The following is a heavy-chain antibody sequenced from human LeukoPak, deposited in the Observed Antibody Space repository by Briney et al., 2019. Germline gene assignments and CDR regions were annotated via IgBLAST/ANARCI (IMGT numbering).Heavy chain of an antibody. CDR2: IKSKTDGGTT. V-gene: IGHV3-15*01. D-gene: IGHD3-22*01. Sequence: GGSLRLSCAASGFTFSNAWMSWVRQAPGKGLEWVGRIKSKTDGGTTDYAAPVKGRFTISRDDSKNTLYLQMNSLKTEDTAVYYCTTEKGYRYYYDSSGNSPSDYWGQGTLVTVSS. CDR1: GFTFSNAW. CDR3: TTEKGYRYYYDSSGNSPSDY. J-gene: IGHJ4*02.